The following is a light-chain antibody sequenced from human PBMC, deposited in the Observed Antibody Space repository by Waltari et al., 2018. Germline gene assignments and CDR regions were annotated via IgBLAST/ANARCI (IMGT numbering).Light chain of an antibody. V-gene: IGLV1-44*01. CDR2: TNS. J-gene: IGLJ3*02. CDR3: AAWDDGLNGWV. Sequence: QSVLTQPPSASGSPGQRVTISCSGSTANIGSNTVNWYQQIPGTAPKLLIYTNSQRPSGVPDRFSGSKSGTSGFLAISGLQSEDEADYYCAAWDDGLNGWVFGGRT. CDR1: TANIGSNT.